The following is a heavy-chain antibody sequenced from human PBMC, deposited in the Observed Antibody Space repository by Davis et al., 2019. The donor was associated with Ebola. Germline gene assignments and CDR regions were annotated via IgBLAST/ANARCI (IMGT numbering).Heavy chain of an antibody. CDR2: INPNFGGT. CDR1: GYTFAAHY. J-gene: IGHJ4*02. D-gene: IGHD3-10*01. Sequence: ASVKVSCKASGYTFAAHYIHWVRQAPGQGFEWVGRINPNFGGTIYAQKFQGRVTMTIDTSINTAYMELDRLKSDDTALYYCARERARGFDYWGQGTLVTVSS. CDR3: ARERARGFDY. V-gene: IGHV1-2*06.